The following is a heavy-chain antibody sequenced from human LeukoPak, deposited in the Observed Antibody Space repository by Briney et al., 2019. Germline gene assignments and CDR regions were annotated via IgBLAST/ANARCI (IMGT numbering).Heavy chain of an antibody. Sequence: PGGSLRLPCAASGFTFSSYAMSWVRQAPGKGLEWALGISGTGGTTYYADFVKGRFTISRDNSKNTLYLQMNSLRAEDTAVYYCARPLDYYDSSGTVAFDIWGQGTMVTVSS. CDR1: GFTFSSYA. CDR2: ISGTGGTT. J-gene: IGHJ3*02. V-gene: IGHV3-23*01. CDR3: ARPLDYYDSSGTVAFDI. D-gene: IGHD3-22*01.